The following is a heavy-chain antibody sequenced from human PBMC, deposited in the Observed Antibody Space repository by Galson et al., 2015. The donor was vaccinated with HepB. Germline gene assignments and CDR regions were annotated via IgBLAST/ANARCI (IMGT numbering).Heavy chain of an antibody. CDR2: INIDGSST. CDR3: ARLIRAARAFDS. D-gene: IGHD3-16*01. V-gene: IGHV3-74*01. J-gene: IGHJ4*02. CDR1: GFTFRSYW. Sequence: SLRLSCAASGFTFRSYWMHWVRQVPGKGLVWVPRINIDGSSTSYADSVQGRFTISRDNAKNTLYLQLNSLRTDDTAVYYCARLIRAARAFDSWGQGTLVTVSS.